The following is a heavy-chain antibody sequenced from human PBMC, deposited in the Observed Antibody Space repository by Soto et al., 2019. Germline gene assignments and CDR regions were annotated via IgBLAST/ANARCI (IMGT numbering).Heavy chain of an antibody. CDR3: ARVSSSWYKDYFAY. CDR1: GGTFSNYA. Sequence: QVQLVQSGAEVKKPGSSVKVSCKASGGTFSNYAISWVRQAPGQGLEWMGGIIPIFGTTNYAQRFQGRGTITAAASTSTAYMELSSLRSEDTAVYYCARVSSSWYKDYFAYWGQGTLVTVSS. D-gene: IGHD6-13*01. J-gene: IGHJ4*02. V-gene: IGHV1-69*12. CDR2: IIPIFGTT.